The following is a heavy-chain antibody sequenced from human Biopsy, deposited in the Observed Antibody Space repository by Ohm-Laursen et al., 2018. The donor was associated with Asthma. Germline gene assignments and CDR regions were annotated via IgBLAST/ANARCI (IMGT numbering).Heavy chain of an antibody. CDR1: GDTFRTSA. V-gene: IGHV1-69*01. CDR3: ARGYSGCDRIQSYYNGRDV. D-gene: IGHD5-12*01. J-gene: IGHJ6*02. CDR2: VIPLLDTG. Sequence: SSVKVSCKTPGDTFRTSAFSWVRQAPGQGLEWMGGVIPLLDTGDYAQKFQGRVTITADESTSTCYMELRSLTSEDSAVYFCARGYSGCDRIQSYYNGRDVWGQGTTVTVS.